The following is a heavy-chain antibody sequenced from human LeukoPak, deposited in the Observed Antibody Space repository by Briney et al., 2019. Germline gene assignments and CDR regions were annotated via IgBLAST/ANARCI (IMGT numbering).Heavy chain of an antibody. CDR1: GGSISSYY. Sequence: SETLSLTCTVSGGSISSYYWSWIRQPPGKGLEWIGYIYCSGSTNYNPSLKSRVTISVDTSKNQFSLKLSSVTAADTAVYYCARGLRQQLGFFDYWGQGTLVTVSS. J-gene: IGHJ4*02. CDR3: ARGLRQQLGFFDY. V-gene: IGHV4-59*08. CDR2: IYCSGST. D-gene: IGHD6-13*01.